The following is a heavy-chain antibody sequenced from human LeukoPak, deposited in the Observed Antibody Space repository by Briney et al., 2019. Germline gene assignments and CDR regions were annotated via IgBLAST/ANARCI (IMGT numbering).Heavy chain of an antibody. Sequence: GGSLRLSCKGSGFTFTNACMSWVRLAPGKGLEWVGHIKSQTDGGTTDYAAPVKGRFTISRDDSKNTLYLQLNSLKTKDTAVYYCTTGTWIQLWLADYWGQGTLVIVSS. CDR1: GFTFTNAC. J-gene: IGHJ4*02. CDR2: IKSQTDGGTT. V-gene: IGHV3-15*01. CDR3: TTGTWIQLWLADY. D-gene: IGHD5-18*01.